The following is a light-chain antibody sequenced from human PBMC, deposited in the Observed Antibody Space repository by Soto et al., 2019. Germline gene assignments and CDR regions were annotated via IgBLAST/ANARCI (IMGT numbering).Light chain of an antibody. CDR1: SSDVGGYNY. CDR3: SSYKSSSTQV. Sequence: QSALTQPASVSGSPGQSITISCTGTSSDVGGYNYVSWYQQHPGKAPKLMIYEVSNRPSGVSNRFSGSKSGNTASMTISGLQDEEEDDYYCSSYKSSSTQVFGTGTKVT. V-gene: IGLV2-14*01. J-gene: IGLJ1*01. CDR2: EVS.